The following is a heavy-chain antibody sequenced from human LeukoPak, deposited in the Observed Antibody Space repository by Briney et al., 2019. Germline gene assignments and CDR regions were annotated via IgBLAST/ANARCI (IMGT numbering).Heavy chain of an antibody. V-gene: IGHV3-23*01. D-gene: IGHD6-13*01. CDR1: GFTFSSYS. Sequence: GGSLRLSCAASGFTFSSYSMNWVRQAPGKGLEWVSAISGSGGSTYYADSVKGRFTISRDNSKNTLYLQMNSLRAEDTAVYYCAKVELYSSSWYTFDYGGQGTLVTVSS. CDR3: AKVELYSSSWYTFDY. CDR2: ISGSGGST. J-gene: IGHJ4*02.